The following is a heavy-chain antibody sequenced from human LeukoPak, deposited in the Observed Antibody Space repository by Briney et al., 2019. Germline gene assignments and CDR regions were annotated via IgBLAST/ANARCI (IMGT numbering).Heavy chain of an antibody. CDR3: AKAVVVVAATLY. CDR2: ISGSGGSA. J-gene: IGHJ4*02. Sequence: GESLRLSCAASGFTFSSYAMSWVRQAPGKGLELVSAISGSGGSAYYADSEKGRFTISRDNSKTTLYLQINSLRAEDTAVYYCAKAVVVVAATLYWGQGTLVTVSS. D-gene: IGHD2-15*01. V-gene: IGHV3-23*01. CDR1: GFTFSSYA.